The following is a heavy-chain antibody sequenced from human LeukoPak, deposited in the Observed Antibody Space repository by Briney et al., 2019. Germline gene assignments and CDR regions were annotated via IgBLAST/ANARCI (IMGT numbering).Heavy chain of an antibody. Sequence: GGSLRLSCAASGFTFRSYSMNWVRQAPGKGLEWVSSISSSSSYIYYADSVKGRFTISRDNAKNSLYLQMNSLRAEDTAVYYCARGGITGTLDHWGQGTLVTVSS. CDR1: GFTFRSYS. J-gene: IGHJ4*02. D-gene: IGHD1-7*01. CDR2: ISSSSSYI. V-gene: IGHV3-21*01. CDR3: ARGGITGTLDH.